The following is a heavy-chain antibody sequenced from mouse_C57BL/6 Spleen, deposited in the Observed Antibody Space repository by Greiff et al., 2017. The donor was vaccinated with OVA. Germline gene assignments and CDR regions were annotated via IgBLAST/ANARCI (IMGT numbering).Heavy chain of an antibody. D-gene: IGHD1-3*01. V-gene: IGHV14-2*01. CDR2: SDPEDGET. CDR3: SRGAQAGFAY. CDR1: GFNIKDYY. Sequence: EVKLQESGAELVKPGASVKLSCTASGFNIKDYYMHWVKQRTEQGLEWIGRSDPEDGETNYATKFQGKAAITADTSSNTAYLQLSSLTSADTSVYDCSRGAQAGFAYWGQGTLVTVSA. J-gene: IGHJ3*01.